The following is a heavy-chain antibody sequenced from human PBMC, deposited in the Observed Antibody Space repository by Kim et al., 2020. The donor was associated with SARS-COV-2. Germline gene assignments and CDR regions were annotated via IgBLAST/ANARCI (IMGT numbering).Heavy chain of an antibody. CDR3: ATEGGTSGRCGYFDS. CDR2: MSFDGFSK. Sequence: GGSLRLSCVTSGSYIIHWVRQAPGKGLGWVAAMSFDGFSKYFLDSVKGRFTISRDDSKNTVYLKLNSLRDEDSAVYFCATEGGTSGRCGYFDSWGQGTLVTVSS. CDR1: GSYI. J-gene: IGHJ4*02. V-gene: IGHV3-30-3*01. D-gene: IGHD2-15*01.